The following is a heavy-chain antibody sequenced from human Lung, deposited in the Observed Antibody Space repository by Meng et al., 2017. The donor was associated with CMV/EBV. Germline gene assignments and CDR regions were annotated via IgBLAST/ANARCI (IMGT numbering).Heavy chain of an antibody. V-gene: IGHV4-59*01. J-gene: IGHJ6*02. CDR3: ARDFSSWGSDDNYHYGMDV. CDR2: IHYSGST. Sequence: SETLSLTCTVSGGSIDGYFWSWIRQAPGEGLEWIGYIHYSGSTIYNPSLKSRVTMSVDTSKNQVSLRLSSVTAADTAVYYCARDFSSWGSDDNYHYGMDVWGQGXTVTVSS. D-gene: IGHD7-27*01. CDR1: GGSIDGYF.